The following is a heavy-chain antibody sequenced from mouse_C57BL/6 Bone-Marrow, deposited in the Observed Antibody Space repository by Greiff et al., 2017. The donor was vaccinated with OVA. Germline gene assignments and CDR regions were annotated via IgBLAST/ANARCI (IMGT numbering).Heavy chain of an antibody. CDR1: GYTFTDYN. CDR3: AREVIYYYASSYYWYFDV. CDR2: INPNNGGT. D-gene: IGHD1-1*01. J-gene: IGHJ1*03. V-gene: IGHV1-18*01. Sequence: EVQLQQSGPELVKPGASVKIPCKASGYTFTDYNMDWVKQSHGKSLEWIGDINPNNGGTIYNQKFKGKATLTVDKSSSTAYMELRSRTSEDTAVYYCAREVIYYYASSYYWYFDVWGTGTTVTVSA.